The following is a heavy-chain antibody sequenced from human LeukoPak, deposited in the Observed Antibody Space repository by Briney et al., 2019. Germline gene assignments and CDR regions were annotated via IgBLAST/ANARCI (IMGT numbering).Heavy chain of an antibody. CDR2: INPNSGGT. CDR1: GYIFTDYY. V-gene: IGHV1/OR15-1*04. J-gene: IGHJ6*03. D-gene: IGHD3-22*01. Sequence: ASVKVSCKASGYIFTDYYMHWVRQAPGQELGWMGRINPNSGGTNYAQKFQGRVTMTRDTSISTAYMELSSLRSEDTATYYCARGSEYYYDSSGYLYYYYYYMDVWGKGTTVTVSS. CDR3: ARGSEYYYDSSGYLYYYYYYMDV.